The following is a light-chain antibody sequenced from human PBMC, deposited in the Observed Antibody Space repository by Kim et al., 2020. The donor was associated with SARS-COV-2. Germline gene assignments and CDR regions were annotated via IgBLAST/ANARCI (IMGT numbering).Light chain of an antibody. Sequence: GKTVTISCTGSSGSIASNYVQWYQLRPGSAPIIVIYEDTQRPSGVPDRFSGSIDSSSNSASLTISGLKTEDEADYYCQSYDSANLVFGGGTKLTVL. J-gene: IGLJ2*01. CDR3: QSYDSANLV. V-gene: IGLV6-57*02. CDR2: EDT. CDR1: SGSIASNY.